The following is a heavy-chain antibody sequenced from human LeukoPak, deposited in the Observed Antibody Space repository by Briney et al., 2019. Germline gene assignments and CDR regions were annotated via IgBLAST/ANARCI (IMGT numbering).Heavy chain of an antibody. J-gene: IGHJ5*02. D-gene: IGHD2-2*01. Sequence: GGSLRLSCAASGFTFSSYSMNWVRQAPGKGLEWISYISTSASAVYYADSVKGRFTISRDNAKTSLYLQMNSLRAEDTAVNYCARDAFYCSSTSCYDHWGQGTLVTVSS. V-gene: IGHV3-48*04. CDR2: ISTSASAV. CDR3: ARDAFYCSSTSCYDH. CDR1: GFTFSSYS.